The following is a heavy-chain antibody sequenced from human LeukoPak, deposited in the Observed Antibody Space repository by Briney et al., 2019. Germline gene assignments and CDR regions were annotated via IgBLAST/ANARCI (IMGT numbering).Heavy chain of an antibody. D-gene: IGHD2-15*01. CDR1: GLTVSSNY. V-gene: IGHV3-53*01. Sequence: GGSLRLSCAASGLTVSSNYMSWVRQAPGKGRDWVSVIYGGGSTYYADSGKGRFTISRDNSKNTLYLQMNSLRAEDTAVYYCARDRIDSEGRDYWGQGTLVTVSS. CDR2: IYGGGST. CDR3: ARDRIDSEGRDY. J-gene: IGHJ4*02.